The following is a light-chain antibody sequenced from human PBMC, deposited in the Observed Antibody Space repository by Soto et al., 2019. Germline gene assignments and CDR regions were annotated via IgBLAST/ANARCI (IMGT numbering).Light chain of an antibody. J-gene: IGKJ2*01. CDR1: QGISSY. V-gene: IGKV1-8*01. CDR3: QHYSAYPYT. CDR2: GTS. Sequence: ASRMTQSPSSLSASTGDRVSITCRASQGISSYLGWYQQKPGKAPKPLIYGTSTLQSGVPSRFSGSGSGTAFTLTISSLQSEDFATYYCQHYSAYPYTFGQGT.